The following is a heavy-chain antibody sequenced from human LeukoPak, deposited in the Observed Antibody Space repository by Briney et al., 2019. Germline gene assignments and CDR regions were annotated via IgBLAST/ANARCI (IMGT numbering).Heavy chain of an antibody. CDR2: INPNSGGT. D-gene: IGHD2-15*01. Sequence: ASVKVSCKASGYTFTAYHVHWVRQAPGQGLEWMGWINPNSGGTNYAQKFQGRVTMTRDTSISTAYMELSRLRSDDTAVYYCARGVRIGYCSGGSCYPFDYWGQGTLVTVSS. CDR3: ARGVRIGYCSGGSCYPFDY. J-gene: IGHJ4*02. CDR1: GYTFTAYH. V-gene: IGHV1-2*02.